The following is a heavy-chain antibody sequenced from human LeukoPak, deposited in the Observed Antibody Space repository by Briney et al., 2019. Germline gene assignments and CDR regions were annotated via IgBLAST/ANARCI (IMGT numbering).Heavy chain of an antibody. CDR2: IYYSGST. D-gene: IGHD6-13*01. CDR3: AREGWDSSSWYHQNWFDP. V-gene: IGHV4-59*01. CDR1: GGSISSNY. Sequence: SETLSLTCTVSGGSISSNYWSWIRQPPGKGLEWIGYIYYSGSTNYNPSLKSRVTISVDTSKNQFSLKLSSVTAADTAVYYCAREGWDSSSWYHQNWFDPWGQGTLVTVSS. J-gene: IGHJ5*02.